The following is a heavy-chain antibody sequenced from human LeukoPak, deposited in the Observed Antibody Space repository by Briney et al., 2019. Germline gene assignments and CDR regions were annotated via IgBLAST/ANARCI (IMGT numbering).Heavy chain of an antibody. CDR3: AREVGYYYGMDV. V-gene: IGHV4-59*01. CDR2: IYYSGST. Sequence: PSETLSLTCTVSGGSISSYYWSWIRQPPGKGLEWIGYIYYSGSTNYNPSPKSRVTISVDTSKNQFSLKLSSVTAADTAVYYCAREVGYYYGMDVWGQGTTVTVFS. CDR1: GGSISSYY. D-gene: IGHD1-26*01. J-gene: IGHJ6*02.